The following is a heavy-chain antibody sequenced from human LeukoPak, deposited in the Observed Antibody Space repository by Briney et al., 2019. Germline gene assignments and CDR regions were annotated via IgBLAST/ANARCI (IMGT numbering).Heavy chain of an antibody. Sequence: PSETLSLTCAVYGGSFSGYYWSWIRQPPGKGLEWIGEINHSGSTNYNPSLKSRVTISVDTSKNQFSLKLSSVTAADTAVYFCACLTTGDAFDIWGQGTMVTVSP. CDR3: ACLTTGDAFDI. CDR1: GGSFSGYY. CDR2: INHSGST. V-gene: IGHV4-34*01. D-gene: IGHD4-17*01. J-gene: IGHJ3*02.